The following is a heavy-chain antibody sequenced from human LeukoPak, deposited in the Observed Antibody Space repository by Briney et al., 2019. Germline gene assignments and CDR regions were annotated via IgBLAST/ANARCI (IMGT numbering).Heavy chain of an antibody. J-gene: IGHJ4*02. V-gene: IGHV4-39*07. CDR3: ARKGGSSWYGGKGHFDY. D-gene: IGHD6-13*01. Sequence: SETLSLTCTVSGGSISSSSYYWGWIRQPPGKGLEWIGSIYYSGSTYYNPSLKSRVTISVDTSKNQFSLKLSSVTAADTAVYYCARKGGSSWYGGKGHFDYWGQGTLVTVSS. CDR1: GGSISSSSYY. CDR2: IYYSGST.